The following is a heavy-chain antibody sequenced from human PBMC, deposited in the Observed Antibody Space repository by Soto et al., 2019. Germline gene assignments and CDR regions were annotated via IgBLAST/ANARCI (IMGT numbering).Heavy chain of an antibody. J-gene: IGHJ5*02. CDR1: GYTFTSYG. V-gene: IGHV1-18*04. CDR2: ISTYNGNT. D-gene: IGHD3-22*01. Sequence: GASVKVSCKASGYTFTSYGISWVRQAPGQGLEWMGWISTYNGNTNYAQKLQGRVTMTTDTSTSTAYRELRSLRSDDTAVYYCAVNYYDSSGYPDWFDPWGQGTLVTVSS. CDR3: AVNYYDSSGYPDWFDP.